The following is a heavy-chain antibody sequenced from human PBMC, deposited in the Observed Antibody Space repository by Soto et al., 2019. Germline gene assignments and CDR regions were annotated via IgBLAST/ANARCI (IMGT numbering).Heavy chain of an antibody. Sequence: GGSLRLSCAASGFTFSSYAMSWVRQAPGKGLEWVSALSGSGGSTYYADSVKGRFTISRDNSKNTLYLQMNSLRAEDTAVYYCAKDQGIAAREAYYYYGMDVWGQGTTVTVSS. D-gene: IGHD6-6*01. CDR1: GFTFSSYA. V-gene: IGHV3-23*01. CDR2: LSGSGGST. J-gene: IGHJ6*02. CDR3: AKDQGIAAREAYYYYGMDV.